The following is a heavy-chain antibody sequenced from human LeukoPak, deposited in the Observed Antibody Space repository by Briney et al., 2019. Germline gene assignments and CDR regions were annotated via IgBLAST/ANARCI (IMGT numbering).Heavy chain of an antibody. CDR2: IGSSGSII. CDR1: GFTFSDYY. D-gene: IGHD3-22*01. V-gene: IGHV3-11*01. J-gene: IGHJ4*02. Sequence: GGSLRLSCAASGFTFSDYYMTWIRQAPGKGLEWVSYIGSSGSIIYYADSVKGRFTISRDNAKNSLYLQMNTLRAEDTAVYYCARVRSSGSPLDYWGQGTLVTVSS. CDR3: ARVRSSGSPLDY.